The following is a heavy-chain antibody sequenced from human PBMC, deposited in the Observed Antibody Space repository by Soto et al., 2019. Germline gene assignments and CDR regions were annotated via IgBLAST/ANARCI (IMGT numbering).Heavy chain of an antibody. D-gene: IGHD2-8*02. V-gene: IGHV4-34*01. CDR1: GGSFRGYY. Sequence: QVQLQQWGAGLLKPSESLSLTCAVYGGSFRGYYWTWIRQPPGTGLEWIGEINHSGSTNYNPSLKSSVTISVDTSKNQFSLKLTSVTAADTAVYYSARDKITGLFDYWGQGTLVTVSS. CDR3: ARDKITGLFDY. CDR2: INHSGST. J-gene: IGHJ4*02.